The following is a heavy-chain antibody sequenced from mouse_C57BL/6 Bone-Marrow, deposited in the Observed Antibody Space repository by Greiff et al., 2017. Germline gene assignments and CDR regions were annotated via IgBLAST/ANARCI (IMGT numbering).Heavy chain of an antibody. V-gene: IGHV1-64*01. D-gene: IGHD2-3*01. Sequence: QVQLQQPGAELVKPGASVKLSCKASGYTFTSYWMHWVKQRPGQGLEWIGMIHPNSGSTNYNETFKSKATLTVDQSSSTAYMQLSSLTSEDAAVYYGERRRMLCDGYWPFAYGGQGTLVTVSA. J-gene: IGHJ3*01. CDR3: ERRRMLCDGYWPFAY. CDR2: IHPNSGST. CDR1: GYTFTSYW.